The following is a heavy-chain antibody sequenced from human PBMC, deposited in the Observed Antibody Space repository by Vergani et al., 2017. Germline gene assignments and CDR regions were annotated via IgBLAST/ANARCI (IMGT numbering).Heavy chain of an antibody. CDR3: ARETVVYSSSLWLGFDL. D-gene: IGHD6-13*01. CDR1: GGTFSSNS. V-gene: IGHV1-69*13. Sequence: QGQLAQSGAEVKKPGSSVKVSCKASGGTFSSNSISWVRQAPGQGLEWMGRIIPIFGTANYAQKFQGRVTITADESTSTAYMELSSLRSEDTAVYYCARETVVYSSSLWLGFDLWGRGTLVTVSS. CDR2: IIPIFGTA. J-gene: IGHJ2*01.